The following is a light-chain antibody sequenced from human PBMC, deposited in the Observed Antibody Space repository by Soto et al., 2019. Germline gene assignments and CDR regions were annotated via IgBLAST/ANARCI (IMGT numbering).Light chain of an antibody. CDR2: EVS. V-gene: IGLV2-8*01. J-gene: IGLJ1*01. CDR3: SSYAGSNNLD. CDR1: SSDVGGYNY. Sequence: QSVLTQPPSASGSPGQSVTISCTGTSSDVGGYNYVSWYQQHPGKAPKLMIYEVSKRPSGVPDRVSASKSGNTASLTVSGLQAEDEADYYCSSYAGSNNLDFGTGTKLTVL.